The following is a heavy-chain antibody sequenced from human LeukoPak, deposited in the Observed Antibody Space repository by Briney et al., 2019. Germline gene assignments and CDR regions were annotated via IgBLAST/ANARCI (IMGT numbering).Heavy chain of an antibody. J-gene: IGHJ4*02. Sequence: GGSLRLPCAASGFTFSSYGMHWVRQAPGKGLEWVAVISYDGSKKYYADSVKGRFTISRDNSKNTLYLQMNSLRAEDTAVYYCARDPAGYCSSTSCYQYPDYWGQGTLVTVSS. CDR1: GFTFSSYG. V-gene: IGHV3-30-3*01. CDR3: ARDPAGYCSSTSCYQYPDY. CDR2: ISYDGSKK. D-gene: IGHD2-2*01.